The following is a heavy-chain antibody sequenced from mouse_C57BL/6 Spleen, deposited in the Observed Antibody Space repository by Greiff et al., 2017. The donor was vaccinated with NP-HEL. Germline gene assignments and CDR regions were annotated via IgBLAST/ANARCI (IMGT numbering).Heavy chain of an antibody. CDR3: ATRLLSYAMDY. D-gene: IGHD2-10*01. CDR1: GFSLTSYG. J-gene: IGHJ4*01. V-gene: IGHV2-6*01. Sequence: VKVVESGPGLVAPSQSLSITCTVSGFSLTSYGVDWVRQSPGKGLEWLGVIWGVGSTNYNSALKSRLSISKDNSKSQVFLKMNSLQTDDTAMYYCATRLLSYAMDYWGQGTSVTVSS. CDR2: IWGVGST.